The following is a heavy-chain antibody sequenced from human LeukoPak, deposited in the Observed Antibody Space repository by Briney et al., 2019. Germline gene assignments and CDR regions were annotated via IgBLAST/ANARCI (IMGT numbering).Heavy chain of an antibody. CDR2: VSYDGSNK. D-gene: IGHD5-18*01. CDR1: GFTFSSYA. J-gene: IGHJ5*02. CDR3: ARDPSQIQLWSNWFDP. V-gene: IGHV3-30-3*01. Sequence: PGRSLRLSCAASGFTFSSYAMHWVRQAPGKGLEWVAVVSYDGSNKYYADSVKGRFTISRDNSKNTLYLQMNSLRAEDTAVYYCARDPSQIQLWSNWFDPWGQGTLVTVSS.